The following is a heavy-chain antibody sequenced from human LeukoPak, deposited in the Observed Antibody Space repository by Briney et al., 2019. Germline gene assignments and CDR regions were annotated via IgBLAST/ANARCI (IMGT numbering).Heavy chain of an antibody. CDR2: ISGSGGST. Sequence: GGSLRLSCAASGFTFSSYAMSWVRQAPGKGLEWVSAISGSGGSTYYADSVKGRFTISRDNSKNTLYLQMNSLRAEDTAVYYCAKDSKIVGATFRTYHYMDVWGKGTTVTVSS. CDR3: AKDSKIVGATFRTYHYMDV. J-gene: IGHJ6*03. CDR1: GFTFSSYA. V-gene: IGHV3-23*01. D-gene: IGHD1-26*01.